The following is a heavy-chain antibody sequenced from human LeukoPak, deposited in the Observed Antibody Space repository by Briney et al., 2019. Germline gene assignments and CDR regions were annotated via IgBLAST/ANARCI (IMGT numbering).Heavy chain of an antibody. CDR2: ISYDGSNK. CDR1: GFTFSSNG. CDR3: AYFGESRSS. J-gene: IGHJ5*02. V-gene: IGHV3-30*03. Sequence: GGSLRLSCAVSGFTFSSNGMHWVRQAPGKGLGWVAFISYDGSNKNYADSVKGRFTISRDNSKNTLFLNMNSLRAEDTAVYFCAYFGESRSSWGQGTLVTVSS. D-gene: IGHD3-10*01.